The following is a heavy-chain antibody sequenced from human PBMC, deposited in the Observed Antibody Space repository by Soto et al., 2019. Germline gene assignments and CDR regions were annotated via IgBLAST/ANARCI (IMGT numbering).Heavy chain of an antibody. J-gene: IGHJ6*02. D-gene: IGHD2-15*01. CDR2: ISYDGSNK. CDR1: GFTFSSYA. Sequence: QVQLVESGGGVVQPGRSLRLSCAASGFTFSSYAMYWVRQAPGKGLEWAAHISYDGSNKHYADSVKGRFTISRDNSKNTLYLQVNSLRVDDTAVYYCARDSSTYRDYYHGMDVWGQGTTVTVSS. CDR3: ARDSSTYRDYYHGMDV. V-gene: IGHV3-30-3*01.